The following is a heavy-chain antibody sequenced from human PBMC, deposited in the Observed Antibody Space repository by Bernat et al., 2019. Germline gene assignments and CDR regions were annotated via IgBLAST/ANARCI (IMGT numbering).Heavy chain of an antibody. Sequence: QVQLVQSGAEVKKPGASVKVSCKASGYTFTGYYMHWVRQAPGQGLEWMGWINPNSGGTNYAQKFQGWVTMTRDTSISTAYMVLSRLRSDDTAVYYCAIDKGFGEFSRGATFDYWGQGTLVTVSS. CDR3: AIDKGFGEFSRGATFDY. CDR1: GYTFTGYY. D-gene: IGHD3-10*01. J-gene: IGHJ4*02. CDR2: INPNSGGT. V-gene: IGHV1-2*04.